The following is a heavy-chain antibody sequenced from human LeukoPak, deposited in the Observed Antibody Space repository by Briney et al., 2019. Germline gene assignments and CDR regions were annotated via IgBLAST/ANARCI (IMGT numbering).Heavy chain of an antibody. V-gene: IGHV1-18*01. D-gene: IGHD5-24*01. Sequence: GASVKVSCKASGYTFTSYGISWVRQAPGQGLEWMGWISAYNGNTNYAQKLQGRVTMTTDTSTSTVYMELSSLRSEDTAIYFRDGYNDAYDLWGQGTVVTVPS. CDR2: ISAYNGNT. J-gene: IGHJ3*01. CDR3: DGYNDAYDL. CDR1: GYTFTSYG.